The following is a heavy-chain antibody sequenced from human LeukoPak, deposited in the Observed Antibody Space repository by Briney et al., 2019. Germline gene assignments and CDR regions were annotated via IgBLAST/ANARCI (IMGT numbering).Heavy chain of an antibody. CDR2: IYYSGST. V-gene: IGHV4-59*12. J-gene: IGHJ6*02. CDR3: ASRRRGISEFYYYGMDV. CDR1: GGSISSYY. Sequence: NSSETLSLTCTVSGGSISSYYWSWIRQPPGKGLEWIGYIYYSGSTNYNPSLKSRVTISVDTSKSQFSLKLSSVTAADTAVYYCASRRRGISEFYYYGMDVWGQGTTVTVSS. D-gene: IGHD1-26*01.